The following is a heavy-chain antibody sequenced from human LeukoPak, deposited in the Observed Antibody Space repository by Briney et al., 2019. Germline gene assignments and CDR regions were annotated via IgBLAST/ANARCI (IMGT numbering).Heavy chain of an antibody. J-gene: IGHJ6*02. CDR2: IIPIFGMA. D-gene: IGHD6-19*01. Sequence: SVKVSCKASGGTFSSYAISWVRQAPGQGLEWMGRIIPIFGMANYAQKFQGRVTITADKSTSTAYMELSSLRSEDTAVYYCATAIAVAGTSGMDVWGQGTTVTVSS. CDR3: ATAIAVAGTSGMDV. CDR1: GGTFSSYA. V-gene: IGHV1-69*04.